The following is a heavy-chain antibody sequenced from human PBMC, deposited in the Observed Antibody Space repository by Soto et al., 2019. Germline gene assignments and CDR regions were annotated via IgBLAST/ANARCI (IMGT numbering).Heavy chain of an antibody. Sequence: PGGSLRLSCAASGFSFSSYGMSWVRQAPGKGLEWVAAITGSGSNTDYADFVKGRFTISRDNSKYTLYLQMNTLQASDTATYYCTRGAERTVPPTVQRHLDWVCGHWGQGTPVTVSS. CDR1: GFSFSSYG. D-gene: IGHD3-9*01. J-gene: IGHJ4*02. CDR3: TRGAERTVPPTVQRHLDWVCGH. CDR2: ITGSGSNT. V-gene: IGHV3-23*01.